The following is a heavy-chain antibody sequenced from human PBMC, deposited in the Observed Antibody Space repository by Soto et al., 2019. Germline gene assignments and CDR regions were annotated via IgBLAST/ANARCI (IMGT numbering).Heavy chain of an antibody. J-gene: IGHJ3*02. Sequence: GGSLRLSCAASGFTVSSKYMNWVRQAPGKGLEWVSIIWSAGLTYYADSVRGRFTISRDISKNILFLQMNNLRAEDSAIYYCAKSAMGAANAFDIWGQGTMVTVSS. D-gene: IGHD5-18*01. V-gene: IGHV3-53*01. CDR1: GFTVSSKY. CDR2: IWSAGLT. CDR3: AKSAMGAANAFDI.